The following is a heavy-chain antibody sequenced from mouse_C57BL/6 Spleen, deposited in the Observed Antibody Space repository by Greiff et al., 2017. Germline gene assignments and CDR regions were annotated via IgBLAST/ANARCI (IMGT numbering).Heavy chain of an antibody. CDR3: ARSGSYDYLDY. CDR1: GYAFTNYL. Sequence: QVQLQQSGAELVRPGTSVKVSCKASGYAFTNYLIEWVKQRPGQGLEWIGVINPGSGGTNYNEKFKGKATLTADKSSSTAYMQLSSLTSEDSAVXFCARSGSYDYLDYWGQGTTLTVSS. V-gene: IGHV1-54*01. J-gene: IGHJ2*01. CDR2: INPGSGGT. D-gene: IGHD2-3*01.